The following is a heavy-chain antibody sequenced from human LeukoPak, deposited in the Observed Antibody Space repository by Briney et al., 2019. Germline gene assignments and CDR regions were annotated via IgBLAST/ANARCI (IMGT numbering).Heavy chain of an antibody. Sequence: GGSLRLSCAASGFTFSTYTFNWVRQAPGKGLEWISYVSPSGDSISYADSVKGRFTISRGNAKNSLYLQMSSLRAEDTAVYYCARNSGSYYADAFDIWGQGTMVTVSS. J-gene: IGHJ3*02. CDR2: VSPSGDSI. CDR1: GFTFSTYT. D-gene: IGHD1-26*01. CDR3: ARNSGSYYADAFDI. V-gene: IGHV3-21*05.